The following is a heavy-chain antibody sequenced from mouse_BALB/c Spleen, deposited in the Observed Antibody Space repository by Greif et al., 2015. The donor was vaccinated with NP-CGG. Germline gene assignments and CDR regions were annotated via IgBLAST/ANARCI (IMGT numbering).Heavy chain of an antibody. CDR3: ERNFCGSSFCAMDF. D-gene: IGHD1-1*01. J-gene: IGHJ4*01. Sequence: QVQLQQSGPGLVQPSQSLSITCTVSGFSLTSYGVHWVRQSPGKGLEWLGVVWGGGSTDYSAGFISRLSISKDNSKSXVFLKMNSLQDNDTDIYYCERNFCGSSFCAMDFWGQGPSVTVST. CDR1: GFSLTSYG. CDR2: VWGGGST. V-gene: IGHV2-2*02.